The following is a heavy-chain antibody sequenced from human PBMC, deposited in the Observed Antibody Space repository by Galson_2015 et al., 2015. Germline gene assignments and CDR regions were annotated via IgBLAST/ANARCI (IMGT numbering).Heavy chain of an antibody. Sequence: SLRLSCAASGFTFSSYAMSWVRQAPGKGLEWASAISGSGGITDYADSVKGRFTISRDNSKNTLYLQMNSLRAEDTAVYYCTKGSVTLTTDYWGQGTLVSVSS. J-gene: IGHJ4*02. CDR1: GFTFSSYA. D-gene: IGHD4-17*01. V-gene: IGHV3-23*01. CDR3: TKGSVTLTTDY. CDR2: ISGSGGIT.